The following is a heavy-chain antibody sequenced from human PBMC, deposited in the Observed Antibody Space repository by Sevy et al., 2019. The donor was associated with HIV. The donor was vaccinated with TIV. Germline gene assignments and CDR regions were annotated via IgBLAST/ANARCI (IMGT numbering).Heavy chain of an antibody. CDR3: ARNSDGDYFDY. CDR2: INPNSGGT. D-gene: IGHD3-10*01. V-gene: IGHV1-2*04. CDR1: GYTFTGYY. J-gene: IGHJ4*02. Sequence: ASVKVSCKASGYTFTGYYMHWVRQAPGQGLEWMGWINPNSGGTNYAQTFQGWVTMTRDTSISTAYMELSRLRSDDTAVYYCARNSDGDYFDYWGQGTLVTVSS.